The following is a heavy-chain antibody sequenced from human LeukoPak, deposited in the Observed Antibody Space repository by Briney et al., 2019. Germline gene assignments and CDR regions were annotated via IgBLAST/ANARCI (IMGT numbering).Heavy chain of an antibody. CDR2: IRSDGVDV. CDR3: VKDLLQVTMKKLDH. J-gene: IGHJ4*02. CDR1: GFTFSSYA. D-gene: IGHD4-11*01. V-gene: IGHV3-64D*06. Sequence: HPGGSLRLSCSVSGFTFSSYAMHWVRQAPGKGLEYASVIRSDGVDVYFTDSVKGRFTISRDNSKNTLYLQMSSLRPEDTAVYYCVKDLLQVTMKKLDHWGQGTLVTVSS.